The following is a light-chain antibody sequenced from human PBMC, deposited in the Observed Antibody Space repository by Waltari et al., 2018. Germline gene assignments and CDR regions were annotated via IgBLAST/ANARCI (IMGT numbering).Light chain of an antibody. CDR3: HQSYTLPRT. Sequence: EIVLTQSPNFQSVTPKEKVTITCRASQSIGTSIQWYQQKPDQSPKLLIKYASQSFSGVPSRFSGSGSGTDFTLTINSLEAEDAATYYCHQSYTLPRTFGQGTKVEIK. J-gene: IGKJ1*01. CDR1: QSIGTS. V-gene: IGKV6-21*01. CDR2: YAS.